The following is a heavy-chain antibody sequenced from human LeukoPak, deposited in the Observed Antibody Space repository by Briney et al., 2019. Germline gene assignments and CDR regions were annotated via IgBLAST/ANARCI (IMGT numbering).Heavy chain of an antibody. J-gene: IGHJ2*01. Sequence: ASMKVPCRASGYTFTSHGISWVRQAPGQGLEWMGWISGYNGDTKYAQKFQGRVTMTTETSTSTAYMELWSLRSDDTAVYYCARDPSNTSGRFWYLDVWGRGTLVTVSA. CDR1: GYTFTSHG. CDR2: ISGYNGDT. CDR3: ARDPSNTSGRFWYLDV. V-gene: IGHV1-18*01. D-gene: IGHD6-19*01.